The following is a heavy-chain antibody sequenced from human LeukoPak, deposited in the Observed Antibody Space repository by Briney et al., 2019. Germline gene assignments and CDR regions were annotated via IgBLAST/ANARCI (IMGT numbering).Heavy chain of an antibody. CDR1: GFTFSSYA. CDR3: AKVSGYDYRGYFDY. J-gene: IGHJ4*02. V-gene: IGHV3-30-3*01. D-gene: IGHD5-12*01. CDR2: ISYDGSNK. Sequence: PGGSLRLSCAASGFTFSSYAMHWVRQAPGKGLEWVAVISYDGSNKYYADSVKGRFTISRDNSKNTLYLQMNSLRAEDTAVYYCAKVSGYDYRGYFDYWGQGTLVTVSS.